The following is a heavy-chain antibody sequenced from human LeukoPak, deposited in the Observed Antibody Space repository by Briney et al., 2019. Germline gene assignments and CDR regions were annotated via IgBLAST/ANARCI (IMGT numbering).Heavy chain of an antibody. D-gene: IGHD1-1*01. CDR3: ARAPPYKHSFDY. Sequence: GGSLRLSCVGSGFTFSNYAMTWVRQGPGKGLEWVSTISSSGDGTFYADSVKGRFTVSRDNSKNTLYLQMNSLRAEDTAVYYCARAPPYKHSFDYGGRGTLVPVSS. J-gene: IGHJ4*02. CDR1: GFTFSNYA. CDR2: ISSSGDGT. V-gene: IGHV3-23*01.